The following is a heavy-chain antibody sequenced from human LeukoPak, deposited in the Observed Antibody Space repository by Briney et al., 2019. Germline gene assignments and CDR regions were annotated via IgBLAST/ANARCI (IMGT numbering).Heavy chain of an antibody. CDR3: AGGVGGNYFDY. Sequence: PGGSLRLSCAASGFTFSGYEMNWVRQAPGKGLEWVSYISRSGTIISYADSVKGRFTISRDNSKNTLYLQMNSLRAEDTAVYYCAGGVGGNYFDYWGQGTLVTVSS. D-gene: IGHD4-23*01. CDR1: GFTFSGYE. J-gene: IGHJ4*02. CDR2: ISRSGTII. V-gene: IGHV3-48*03.